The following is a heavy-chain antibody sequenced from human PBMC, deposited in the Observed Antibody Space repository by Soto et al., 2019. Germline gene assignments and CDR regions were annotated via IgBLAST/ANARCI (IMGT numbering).Heavy chain of an antibody. CDR1: GFSLSTSGVG. CDR3: AHIVWFGELLISPNWFDP. CDR2: IYWDDDK. V-gene: IGHV2-5*02. D-gene: IGHD3-10*01. J-gene: IGHJ5*02. Sequence: GSGPTLVNPTQTLTLTCTFSGFSLSTSGVGVGWIRQPPGKALEWLALIYWDDDKRYSPSLKSRLTITKDTSKNHVVLTMTNMDPVDTATYYCAHIVWFGELLISPNWFDPWGQGTLVTVSS.